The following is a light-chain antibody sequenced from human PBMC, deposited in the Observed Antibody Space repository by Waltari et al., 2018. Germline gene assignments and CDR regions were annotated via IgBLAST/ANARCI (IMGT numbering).Light chain of an antibody. Sequence: SYDLAQPPSVSVSPGQTANITCSGNKLGDKFASWYQQKSGQSPVLVIYQDNKRPSGIPERFSGSNSGNTATLTISGTQALDEADYYCQAWDSSTGVFGTGTKVIVL. CDR1: KLGDKF. V-gene: IGLV3-1*01. CDR2: QDN. J-gene: IGLJ1*01. CDR3: QAWDSSTGV.